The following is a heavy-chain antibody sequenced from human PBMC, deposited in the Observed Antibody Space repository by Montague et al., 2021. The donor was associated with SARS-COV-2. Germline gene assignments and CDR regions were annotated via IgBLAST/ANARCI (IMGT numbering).Heavy chain of an antibody. Sequence: SETLSLTCTVSGYSIRNSDYSWGWVRQPPGKGLEWIGNIYNGGTTFYNPSLKSRVTIFVDTSKNQFSLKLSSVTAADTAVYYCATRTRYPQNDFGFWGQGTLVTVSS. D-gene: IGHD2-15*01. V-gene: IGHV4-39*01. J-gene: IGHJ4*02. CDR3: ATRTRYPQNDFGF. CDR1: GYSIRNSDYS. CDR2: IYNGGTT.